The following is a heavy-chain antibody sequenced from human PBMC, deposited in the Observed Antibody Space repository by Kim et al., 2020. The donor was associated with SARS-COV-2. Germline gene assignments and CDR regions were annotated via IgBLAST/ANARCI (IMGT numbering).Heavy chain of an antibody. J-gene: IGHJ5*02. D-gene: IGHD1-1*01. CDR3: ARSPQLEWGADP. V-gene: IGHV3-48*02. Sequence: YYADSVKGRFTISRDNAKNSLYLQMNSLRDEDTAVYYCARSPQLEWGADPWGQGTLVTVSS.